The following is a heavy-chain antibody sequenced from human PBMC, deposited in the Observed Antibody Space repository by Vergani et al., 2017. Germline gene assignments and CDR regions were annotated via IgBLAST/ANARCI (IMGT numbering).Heavy chain of an antibody. J-gene: IGHJ4*02. CDR2: ISYDGSNK. CDR1: GFTFSSYG. Sequence: QVQLVESGGGVVQPGRSLRLSCAASGFTFSSYGMHWVRQAPGKGLEWLAVISYDGSNKYYADSVKGRFTISRDNSKNTLYLQMNSLRAEDTAVYYCAQVLLLTTVTTGEFDYWGQGTLVTVSS. V-gene: IGHV3-30*18. D-gene: IGHD4-17*01. CDR3: AQVLLLTTVTTGEFDY.